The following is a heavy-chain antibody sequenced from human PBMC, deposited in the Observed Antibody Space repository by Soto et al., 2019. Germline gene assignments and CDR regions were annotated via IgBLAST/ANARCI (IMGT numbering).Heavy chain of an antibody. CDR1: GGTFSSYA. CDR2: IIPIFGTA. D-gene: IGHD3-9*01. Sequence: QVQLVQSGAEVKKPGSSVKVSCKASGGTFSSYAISWVRQAPGQGLEWMGGIIPIFGTANYAQKFQGRVTITADESTSTAYMELSSLRSEDTAVYYCARDLHGCARLVIEYYFDYWGQGTLVTVSS. V-gene: IGHV1-69*01. J-gene: IGHJ4*02. CDR3: ARDLHGCARLVIEYYFDY.